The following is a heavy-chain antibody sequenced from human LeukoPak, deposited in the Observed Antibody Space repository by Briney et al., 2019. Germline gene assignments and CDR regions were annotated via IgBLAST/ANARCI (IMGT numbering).Heavy chain of an antibody. CDR2: IGSGADL. CDR3: AKDWTPHNRVYDCLDA. D-gene: IGHD3-16*01. CDR1: GFAFGVHA. V-gene: IGHV3-23*01. J-gene: IGHJ5*02. Sequence: GGSLRLSCVGSGFAFGVHAMSWVRQAPGKGPEWVATIGSGADLFYAESVKGRFTISRDDPRNTVWLQMNSLRAEDTDLYYCAKDWTPHNRVYDCLDAWGQGTQVTVSS.